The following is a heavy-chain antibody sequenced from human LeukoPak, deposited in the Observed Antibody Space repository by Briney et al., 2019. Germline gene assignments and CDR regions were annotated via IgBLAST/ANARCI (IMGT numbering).Heavy chain of an antibody. CDR1: GGSFSGYY. Sequence: SETLSLTCAVYGGSFSGYYWSWIRQPPGKGLEWIGYIYYSGSTNYNPSLKSRVTISVYTSKNQFSLKLSSVTAADTAVYYCARLKYYYDSSGYRAEYFQHWGQGTLVTVSS. CDR2: IYYSGST. V-gene: IGHV4-59*01. CDR3: ARLKYYYDSSGYRAEYFQH. J-gene: IGHJ1*01. D-gene: IGHD3-22*01.